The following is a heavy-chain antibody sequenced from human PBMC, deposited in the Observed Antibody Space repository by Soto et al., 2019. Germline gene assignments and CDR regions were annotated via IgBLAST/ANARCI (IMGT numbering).Heavy chain of an antibody. V-gene: IGHV3-11*06. J-gene: IGHJ4*02. CDR1: GFTFRDYY. D-gene: IGHD1-26*01. CDR3: ARERIVGASDFDY. CDR2: ISSSSTYT. Sequence: PGGSLRLSCAASGFTFRDYYMSWVRQAPWKGLEWVSYISSSSTYTNNADSVKGRFIISRDNAKNTLYLQMNSLRAEDTAVYYCARERIVGASDFDYWGQGTQVTVSS.